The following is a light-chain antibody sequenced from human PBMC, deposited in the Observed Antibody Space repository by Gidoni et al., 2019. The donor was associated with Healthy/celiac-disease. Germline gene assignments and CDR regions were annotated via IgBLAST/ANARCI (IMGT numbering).Light chain of an antibody. CDR3: QQYGSSPMYT. Sequence: EIVFTQSPGTLSLSPGERATLSCRASQSVSSSYLAWYQQKPGQAPRLLIYGASSRATGIPDRFSGSGSGTDFTLTISRLEPEDFAVYYCQQYGSSPMYTFGPGTKLEIK. CDR2: GAS. V-gene: IGKV3-20*01. CDR1: QSVSSSY. J-gene: IGKJ2*01.